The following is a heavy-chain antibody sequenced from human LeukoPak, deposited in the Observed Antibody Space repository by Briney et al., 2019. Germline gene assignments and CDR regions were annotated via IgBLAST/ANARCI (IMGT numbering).Heavy chain of an antibody. V-gene: IGHV3-11*01. Sequence: GGSLRLSCAASGFTFSDYYMSWIRQAPGKGLEWVSYISSSGSTIYYADSVKGRFTISRDNAKNSLYLQMNSLRAEDTAVYYCARDHCSSTSCLFDYWGQGTLVTVSS. CDR3: ARDHCSSTSCLFDY. J-gene: IGHJ4*02. CDR1: GFTFSDYY. D-gene: IGHD2-2*01. CDR2: ISSSGSTI.